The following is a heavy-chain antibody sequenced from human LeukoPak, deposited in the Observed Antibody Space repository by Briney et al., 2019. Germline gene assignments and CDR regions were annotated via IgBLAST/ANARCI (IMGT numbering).Heavy chain of an antibody. D-gene: IGHD6-19*01. Sequence: GGSLRLSCAASGFTFSSYAMSWVRQAPGKGLEWVSAISGSGGSTYYADSVKGRFTISRDNSKSTLYLQMNSLRAEDTAVYYCAKGGGSGWYVRYYFDYWGQGTLVTVSS. CDR3: AKGGGSGWYVRYYFDY. CDR1: GFTFSSYA. V-gene: IGHV3-23*01. J-gene: IGHJ4*02. CDR2: ISGSGGST.